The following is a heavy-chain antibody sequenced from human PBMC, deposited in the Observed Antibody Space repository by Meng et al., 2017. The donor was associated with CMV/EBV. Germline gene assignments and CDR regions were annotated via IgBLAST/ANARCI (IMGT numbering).Heavy chain of an antibody. D-gene: IGHD2-8*01. J-gene: IGHJ5*02. Sequence: GESLKISCAASGFTFSNYAMHWVRQAPGKGLEWVAVVSYGGRETDYKDSVKGRVTISRDNSKSTLYLQMDSLTVDDTAMYYCVRGGKYCSTVNCPRWFDPWGQGTLVTVSS. CDR3: VRGGKYCSTVNCPRWFDP. CDR2: VSYGGRET. V-gene: IGHV3-30*04. CDR1: GFTFSNYA.